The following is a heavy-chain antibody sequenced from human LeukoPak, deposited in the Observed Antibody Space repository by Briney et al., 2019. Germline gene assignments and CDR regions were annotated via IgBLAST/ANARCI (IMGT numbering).Heavy chain of an antibody. D-gene: IGHD6-19*01. CDR2: IWYDGSNK. J-gene: IGHJ4*02. CDR1: GFTFSSYG. V-gene: IGHV3-33*01. CDR3: ATHGPEEVAVLDY. Sequence: GGSLRLSCAASGFTFSSYGMHWVRQAPGKGLEWVAVIWYDGSNKYYADSVKGRFTISRDNSKNTLYLQMNSLRAEDTAVYYCATHGPEEVAVLDYWGQGTLVTVSS.